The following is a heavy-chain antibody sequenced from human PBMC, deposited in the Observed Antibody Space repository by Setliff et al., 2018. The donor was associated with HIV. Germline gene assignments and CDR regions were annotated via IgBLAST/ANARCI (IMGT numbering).Heavy chain of an antibody. Sequence: GGSLRLSCAASRFTFSSYSMHWVRQAPGKGLEWVAMVFYDGRFSFYANSVEGRFTIFRDNTNDTLFLQIDSLRAEDTAVYFCVRAGYSSGWYRRGGFYFDFWGQGTLVTVSS. D-gene: IGHD6-19*01. CDR3: VRAGYSSGWYRRGGFYFDF. J-gene: IGHJ4*02. CDR2: VFYDGRFS. V-gene: IGHV3-33*08. CDR1: RFTFSSYS.